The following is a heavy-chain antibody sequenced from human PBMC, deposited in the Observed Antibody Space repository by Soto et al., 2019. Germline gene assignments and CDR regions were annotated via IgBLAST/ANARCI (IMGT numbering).Heavy chain of an antibody. J-gene: IGHJ4*02. V-gene: IGHV1-18*01. CDR2: ISAYNGNT. Sequence: ASVKVSCKASGYTFTSYGISWVRQAPGQGLEWMGWISAYNGNTNYAQKLQGRVTMTTDTSTSTAYMELRILISDDTAVYYCVVAAQPYYFDYWGQGTLVTVSS. CDR1: GYTFTSYG. CDR3: VVAAQPYYFDY. D-gene: IGHD2-15*01.